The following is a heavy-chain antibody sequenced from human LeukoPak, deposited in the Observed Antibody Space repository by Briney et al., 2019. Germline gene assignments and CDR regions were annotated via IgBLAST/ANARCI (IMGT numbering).Heavy chain of an antibody. CDR3: ARYYVGALDW. CDR2: ISYDVSTK. J-gene: IGHJ4*02. V-gene: IGHV3-30*03. Sequence: GGSLRLSCAASGFTFSSYAIHWVRRAPGKGLEWVAIISYDVSTKYGDSVKGRFTISRDNSKNTVYLQMNSLRVEDTAIYYCARYYVGALDWWGQGSQVTVS. CDR1: GFTFSSYA. D-gene: IGHD1-26*01.